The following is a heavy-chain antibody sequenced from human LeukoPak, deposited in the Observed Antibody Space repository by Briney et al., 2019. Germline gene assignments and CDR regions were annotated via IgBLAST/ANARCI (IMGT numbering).Heavy chain of an antibody. CDR3: ARQASSGYYYDY. CDR1: GGSISSGGYY. D-gene: IGHD3-22*01. J-gene: IGHJ4*02. CDR2: IYYSGST. Sequence: SETLSLTCTVSGGSISSGGYYWSWIRQHPGKGLEWIGYIYYSGSTYYNPSLKSRVTISVDTSKNQFSLKLSSVTAADTAVYYCARQASSGYYYDYWGQGTLVTVSS. V-gene: IGHV4-31*03.